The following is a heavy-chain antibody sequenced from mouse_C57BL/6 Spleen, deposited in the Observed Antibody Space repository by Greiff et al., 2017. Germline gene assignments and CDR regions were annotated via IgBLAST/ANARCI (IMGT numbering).Heavy chain of an antibody. CDR2: IDPSDSYT. D-gene: IGHD2-5*01. CDR1: GYTFTSYW. CDR3: ARSYSNYKGYFDV. V-gene: IGHV1-50*01. J-gene: IGHJ1*03. Sequence: QVQLQQPGAELVKPGASVKLSCKASGYTFTSYWMQWVKQRPGQGLEWIGEIDPSDSYTNYNQKFKGKATLTVDTSSSTAYMQLSSLTSEDSAVYYCARSYSNYKGYFDVWGTGTTVTVSS.